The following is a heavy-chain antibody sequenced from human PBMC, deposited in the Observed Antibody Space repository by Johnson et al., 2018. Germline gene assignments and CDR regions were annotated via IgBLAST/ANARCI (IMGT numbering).Heavy chain of an antibody. V-gene: IGHV1-69*01. CDR1: GGTFSSYA. CDR2: IIPIFGAA. D-gene: IGHD2-21*02. Sequence: QVQLVESGAEVKKPGSSVKVSCKASGGTFSSYAISWVRQAPGQGLEWMGGIIPIFGAANYAQKFQGRITITADESTITAYMGLSSLRAEDTAGYYCARDGKHSGVVTSISACDIWGQGTMVTVSS. CDR3: ARDGKHSGVVTSISACDI. J-gene: IGHJ3*02.